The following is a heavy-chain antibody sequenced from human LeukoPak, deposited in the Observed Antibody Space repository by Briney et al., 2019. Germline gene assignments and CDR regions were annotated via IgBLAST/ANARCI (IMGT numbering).Heavy chain of an antibody. D-gene: IGHD3-10*02. CDR2: ISHISSNI. J-gene: IGHJ6*04. CDR3: AELGITMIGGV. Sequence: PGGSLRLSCAASGFTFSSYSMNWVRQAPGQGLEWVSSISHISSNIYYADSVKGRFTISRDNAKNSLYLQMNSLRAEDTAVYYCAELGITMIGGVWGKGTTVTISS. V-gene: IGHV3-21*01. CDR1: GFTFSSYS.